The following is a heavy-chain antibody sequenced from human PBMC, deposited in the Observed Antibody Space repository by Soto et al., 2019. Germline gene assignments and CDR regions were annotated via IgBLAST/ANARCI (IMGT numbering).Heavy chain of an antibody. Sequence: LSLTCAVYGGSFSGYYWSWIRQPPGKGLEWIGEINHSGSTNYNPSLKSRVTISVDTSKNQFSLKLSSVTAADTAVYYCARVGAGGLRYFDWLSLDGMDVWGQGTTVTVSS. CDR1: GGSFSGYY. CDR3: ARVGAGGLRYFDWLSLDGMDV. V-gene: IGHV4-34*01. D-gene: IGHD3-9*01. J-gene: IGHJ6*02. CDR2: INHSGST.